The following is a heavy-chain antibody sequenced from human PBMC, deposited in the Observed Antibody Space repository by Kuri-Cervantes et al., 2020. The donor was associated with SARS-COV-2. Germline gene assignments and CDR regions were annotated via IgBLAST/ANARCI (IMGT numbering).Heavy chain of an antibody. CDR2: IIPIFGTA. V-gene: IGHV1-69*06. J-gene: IGHJ6*02. D-gene: IGHD3-10*02. CDR3: ARDPVPQDVFVYYYYGMDV. Sequence: SVKVSCKASGGTFSSYAISWVRQAPGQGLEWMGGIIPIFGTANYAQKFQGRVTITADKSTSTAYMELSSLGSEDTAVYYCARDPVPQDVFVYYYYGMDVWGQGTTVTVSS. CDR1: GGTFSSYA.